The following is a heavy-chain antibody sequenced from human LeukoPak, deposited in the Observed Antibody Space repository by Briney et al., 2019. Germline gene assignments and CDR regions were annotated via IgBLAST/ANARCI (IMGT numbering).Heavy chain of an antibody. CDR3: AREYSSSLVRGWFDP. CDR2: IWYDGSNK. CDR1: GFTFSSYG. D-gene: IGHD6-6*01. Sequence: GGSLRLSCAASGFTFSSYGMHWVRQAPGKGLEWVAVIWYDGSNKYYADSVKGRFTISRENSKNTLYLQMNSLRAEDTAVYYCAREYSSSLVRGWFDPWGQGTLVTVSS. J-gene: IGHJ5*02. V-gene: IGHV3-33*01.